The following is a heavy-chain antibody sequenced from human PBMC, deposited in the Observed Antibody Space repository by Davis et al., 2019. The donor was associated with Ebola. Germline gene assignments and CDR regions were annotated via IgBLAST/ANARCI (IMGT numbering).Heavy chain of an antibody. CDR1: GGSISSSSYY. J-gene: IGHJ4*02. CDR3: ARDAGYSYGLDY. V-gene: IGHV4-39*02. CDR2: IYYSGST. D-gene: IGHD5-18*01. Sequence: MPSETLSLTCTVSGGSISSSSYYWGWIRQPPGKGLEWIGSIYYSGSTYYNPSLKSRVTISVDTSKNQFSLKLSSVTAADTAVYYCARDAGYSYGLDYWGQGTLVTVSS.